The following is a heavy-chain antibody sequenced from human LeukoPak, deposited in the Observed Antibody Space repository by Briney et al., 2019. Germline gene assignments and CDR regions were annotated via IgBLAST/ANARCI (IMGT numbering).Heavy chain of an antibody. CDR3: ARGGDSGYDY. CDR1: GGSISSYY. V-gene: IGHV4-4*07. D-gene: IGHD5-12*01. Sequence: SETLSLTCTVSGGSISSYYWSWIRQPAGKGLEWIGRAYTSGVTNYNPSLKSRVTMSVDTSKSQFSPNLSSVTAADTAVYYCARGGDSGYDYWGQGTLVTVSS. CDR2: AYTSGVT. J-gene: IGHJ4*02.